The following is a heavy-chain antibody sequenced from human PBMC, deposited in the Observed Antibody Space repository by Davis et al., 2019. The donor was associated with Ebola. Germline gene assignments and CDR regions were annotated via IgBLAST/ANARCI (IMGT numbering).Heavy chain of an antibody. D-gene: IGHD1-20*01. CDR1: GFTFSGSA. CDR2: IRSKANRYAT. CDR3: TSTYKWNDVNI. V-gene: IGHV3-73*01. Sequence: GESLKISCAASGFTFSGSAMHWVRQASGKGLEWVGRIRSKANRYATAYAASVKGRFTISRDDSKNTAYLQMNSLKTEDTAVYYCTSTYKWNDVNIWGQGTMVTVSS. J-gene: IGHJ3*02.